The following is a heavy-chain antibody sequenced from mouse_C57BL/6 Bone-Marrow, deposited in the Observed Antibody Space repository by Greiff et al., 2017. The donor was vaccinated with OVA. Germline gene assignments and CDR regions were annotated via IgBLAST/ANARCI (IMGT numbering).Heavy chain of an antibody. Sequence: QVHVKQPGAELVMPGASVKLSCKASGYTFTSYWMHWVKQRPGQGLEWIGEIDPSDSYTNYNQKFKGKSTLTVDKSSSTAYMQRSSLTSEDSADYYCARSVVLTIDYWGQGTTLTVSS. CDR1: GYTFTSYW. J-gene: IGHJ2*01. V-gene: IGHV1-69*01. CDR3: ARSVVLTIDY. CDR2: IDPSDSYT.